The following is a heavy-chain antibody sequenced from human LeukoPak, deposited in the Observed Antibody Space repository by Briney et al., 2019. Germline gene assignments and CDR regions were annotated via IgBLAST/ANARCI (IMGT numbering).Heavy chain of an antibody. V-gene: IGHV3-23*01. CDR3: AKDHGSGSFYNLPDS. CDR1: GFTFSTYC. J-gene: IGHJ4*02. Sequence: PGGSLRLSCAASGFTFSTYCMSWVRQAAGKGLEWVSGIGISGGSTYYADSVKGRFTISRDNSKNTLYLQMNTLRAEDTAFYYCAKDHGSGSFYNLPDSWGQGTLVTVSS. D-gene: IGHD3-10*01. CDR2: IGISGGST.